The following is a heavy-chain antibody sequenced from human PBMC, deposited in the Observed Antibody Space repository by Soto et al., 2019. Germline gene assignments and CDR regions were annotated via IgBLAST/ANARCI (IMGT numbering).Heavy chain of an antibody. CDR1: GGTFSSYT. D-gene: IGHD6-13*01. CDR2: IIPILGIA. CDR3: ASDLYSSSWYGWFDS. J-gene: IGHJ5*01. V-gene: IGHV1-69*02. Sequence: SVKVSCKASGGTFSSYTISWVRQAPGQGLEWMGRIIPILGIANYAQKFQGRVTITADKSTSTAYMELSSLRSEDTAVYYCASDLYSSSWYGWFDSWGQGPLVTVSS.